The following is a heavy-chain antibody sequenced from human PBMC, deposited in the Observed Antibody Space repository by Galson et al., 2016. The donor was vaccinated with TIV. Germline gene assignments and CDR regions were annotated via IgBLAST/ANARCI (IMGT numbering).Heavy chain of an antibody. CDR3: ARGFASGTPVLDFYGLDV. J-gene: IGHJ6*02. CDR1: GGSFSGYY. CDR2: ITHSGST. Sequence: TLSLTCAVYGGSFSGYYWTWIRQPPGKGLEWLGAITHSGSTNNTSLKSRGTISVDTSKNQWSLKVRSVTAADTAVYYCARGFASGTPVLDFYGLDVWGQGTTVTVSS. V-gene: IGHV4-34*04. D-gene: IGHD1-1*01.